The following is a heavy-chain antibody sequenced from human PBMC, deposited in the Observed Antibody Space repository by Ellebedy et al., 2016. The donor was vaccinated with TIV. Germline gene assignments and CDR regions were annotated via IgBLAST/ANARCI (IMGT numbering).Heavy chain of an antibody. CDR1: GFTFSSYG. J-gene: IGHJ4*02. Sequence: GESLKISXAASGFTFSSYGMHWVRQAPGKGLEWVAVIWYDGSNKYYADSVKGRFTISRDNSKNTLYLQMNSLRAEDTAVYYCARDGSGSANLLDYWGQGTLVTVSS. V-gene: IGHV3-33*01. CDR2: IWYDGSNK. D-gene: IGHD3-10*01. CDR3: ARDGSGSANLLDY.